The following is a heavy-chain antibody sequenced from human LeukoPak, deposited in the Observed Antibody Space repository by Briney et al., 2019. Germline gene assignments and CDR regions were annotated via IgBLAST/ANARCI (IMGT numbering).Heavy chain of an antibody. CDR1: GFTLSNYS. D-gene: IGHD2-2*01. CDR3: ARETYCSSTSCYVYYYGMDV. V-gene: IGHV3-21*01. CDR2: INSSNSYI. Sequence: GSLRLSCAASGFTLSNYSMKRVRQAPGKGLGWVLSINSSNSYIYYADSVKGRFTISRDNAKNSLYLQMNSLRAEDTAVYYCARETYCSSTSCYVYYYGMDVWGQGTTVTVSS. J-gene: IGHJ6*02.